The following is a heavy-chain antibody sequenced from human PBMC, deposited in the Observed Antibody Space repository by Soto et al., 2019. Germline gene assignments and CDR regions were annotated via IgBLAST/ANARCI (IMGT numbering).Heavy chain of an antibody. V-gene: IGHV3-9*01. J-gene: IGHJ5*02. CDR1: GFTFDDYA. D-gene: IGHD6-13*01. Sequence: HPGGSLRLSCAASGFTFDDYAMHWVRQAPGKGLEWVSGIYWNSGTIEYADFVKGRFTISRDNAKNYLYLQMNSLRPEDTAVYYCARDRAAAGPPGYYWFDPWGQGTLVTVSS. CDR3: ARDRAAAGPPGYYWFDP. CDR2: IYWNSGTI.